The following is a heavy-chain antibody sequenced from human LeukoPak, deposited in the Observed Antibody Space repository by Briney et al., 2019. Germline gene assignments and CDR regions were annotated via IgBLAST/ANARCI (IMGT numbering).Heavy chain of an antibody. Sequence: PSETLSLTCTVSGGSINSRTNYWGWIRQPPGKGLEWIGSIYYSGSTYYNPSLKSRVTISVDTSKNQFSLKLSSVTAADTAVYYCARRLRGLNFWFDPWGQGTLVTVSS. CDR2: IYYSGST. CDR3: ARRLRGLNFWFDP. J-gene: IGHJ5*02. V-gene: IGHV4-39*01. D-gene: IGHD3-10*01. CDR1: GGSINSRTNY.